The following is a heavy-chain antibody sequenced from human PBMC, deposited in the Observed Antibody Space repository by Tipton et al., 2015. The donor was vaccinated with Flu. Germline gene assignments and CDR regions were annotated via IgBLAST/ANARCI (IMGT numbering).Heavy chain of an antibody. D-gene: IGHD1-14*01. CDR3: ARDKGGGTYTFDV. V-gene: IGHV1-46*01. J-gene: IGHJ3*01. CDR1: GYTFTSYN. CDR2: IYPAGGGI. Sequence: QVQLVQSGAEVKKPGASVKVSCKASGYTFTSYNMHWVRQAPGQGLEWMGMIYPAGGGITYAQKFQGRVIMTRDRSTATVHMELSGLKSDDTAMYYCARDKGGGTYTFDVWGQGTKVTVSS.